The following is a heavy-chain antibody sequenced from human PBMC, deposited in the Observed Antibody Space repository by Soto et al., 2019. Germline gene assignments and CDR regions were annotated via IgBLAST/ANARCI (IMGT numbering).Heavy chain of an antibody. D-gene: IGHD3-3*01. J-gene: IGHJ4*02. Sequence: EVQLVESGGDLILPGGSLRLSCAASGFSVSSTYMNWVRQAPGKGLEWVSVIYSGGSASYADYVKGRLTISRDNSKNTVYLQMSNMRADDTGVYYCARGEEWGWRHSFDLWGQGTLVTVSS. CDR2: IYSGGSA. V-gene: IGHV3-53*01. CDR1: GFSVSSTY. CDR3: ARGEEWGWRHSFDL.